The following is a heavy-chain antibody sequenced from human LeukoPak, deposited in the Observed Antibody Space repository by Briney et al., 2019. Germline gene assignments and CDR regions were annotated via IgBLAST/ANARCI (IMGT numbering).Heavy chain of an antibody. Sequence: PSETLSLTCTVSGGSISSYYWSWIRQPPGKGLEWIGYIYYSGSTNYNPSLKSRVTISVDTSKNQFSLKLSSVTAADTAVYYCARGLEPTGDSYGYLNWFDPWGQGTWSPSPQ. CDR2: IYYSGST. CDR1: GGSISSYY. CDR3: ARGLEPTGDSYGYLNWFDP. D-gene: IGHD5-18*01. V-gene: IGHV4-59*01. J-gene: IGHJ5*02.